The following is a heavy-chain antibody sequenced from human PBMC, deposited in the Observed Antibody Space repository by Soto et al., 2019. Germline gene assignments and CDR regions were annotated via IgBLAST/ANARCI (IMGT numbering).Heavy chain of an antibody. CDR1: GFGLCDYY. V-gene: IGHV3-11*01. CDR3: ARDIGISGNWFDP. J-gene: IGHJ5*02. CDR2: ISGGSTTK. D-gene: IGHD1-20*01. Sequence: LRDSCAASGFGLCDYYMTWIRKAPGKGLECVSYISGGSTTKYYADSVKGRFTISRDNTKNSLFLHMNSLTTEDTGVYYCARDIGISGNWFDPWGQGTLVTVPQ.